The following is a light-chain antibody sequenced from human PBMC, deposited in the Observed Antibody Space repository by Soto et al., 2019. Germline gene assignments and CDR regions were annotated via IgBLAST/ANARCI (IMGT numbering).Light chain of an antibody. V-gene: IGKV3-20*01. Sequence: EIVLAQSPGTLSLSPGERATLSCTASQSVSTGSLAWYQQKPGQAPRLLIYGASTRATGIPDRFSGSGSGTDFTLTISRLEPEDFAVYYCQQFGTSPLTFGGGTKVEIK. CDR3: QQFGTSPLT. CDR1: QSVSTGS. CDR2: GAS. J-gene: IGKJ4*01.